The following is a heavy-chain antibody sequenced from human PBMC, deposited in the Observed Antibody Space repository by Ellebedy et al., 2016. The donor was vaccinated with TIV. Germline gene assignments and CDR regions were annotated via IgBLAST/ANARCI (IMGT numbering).Heavy chain of an antibody. Sequence: ASVKVSCKASGYTFTGYYMHWVRQAPGQGLEWMGWINPNSGGTNYAQKFQGWVTMTRDTSISTAYMELSRLRSDDTAVYYCARAPRWYYDFWSGSAYVDYWGQGTLVTVSS. J-gene: IGHJ4*02. CDR1: GYTFTGYY. CDR3: ARAPRWYYDFWSGSAYVDY. CDR2: INPNSGGT. D-gene: IGHD3-3*01. V-gene: IGHV1-2*04.